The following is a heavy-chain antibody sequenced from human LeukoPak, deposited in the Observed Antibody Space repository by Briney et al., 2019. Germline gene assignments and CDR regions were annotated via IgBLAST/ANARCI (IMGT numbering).Heavy chain of an antibody. V-gene: IGHV3-30*18. CDR2: ISYDGSNK. Sequence: PGGSLRLSCAASGFTFSSYGMHWVRQAPGKGLEWVAVISYDGSNKHYADSVKGRFTISRDNSKNTLYLQMNSLRAEDTAVYYCAKVWAGADAFDIWGQGTMVTVSS. J-gene: IGHJ3*02. CDR3: AKVWAGADAFDI. CDR1: GFTFSSYG. D-gene: IGHD3-10*01.